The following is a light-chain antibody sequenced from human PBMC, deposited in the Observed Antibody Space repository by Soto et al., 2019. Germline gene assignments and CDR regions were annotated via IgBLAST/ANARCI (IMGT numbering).Light chain of an antibody. Sequence: IQMTQSPSSLSASVGDRVTITCRPSHDINKYLAWYQQRPGTVPKLLIYSASTLKSGVPSRFSGSRSGTDFTLTISSLQPEDVATYYCQKYSGVPVTFGQGTRLEIK. CDR3: QKYSGVPVT. V-gene: IGKV1-27*01. CDR2: SAS. J-gene: IGKJ5*01. CDR1: HDINKY.